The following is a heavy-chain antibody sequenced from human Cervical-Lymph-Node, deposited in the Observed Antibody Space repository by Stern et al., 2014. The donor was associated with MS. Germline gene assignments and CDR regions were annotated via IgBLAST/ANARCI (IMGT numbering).Heavy chain of an antibody. J-gene: IGHJ4*02. Sequence: VHLVESGGGVVQPGRSLRLACAASGFTFSSYGMHWVRQAPEKGLEWVAVIWYDGSNKYYADSVKGRFTISRDNSKNTLYLQMNSLRAEDTAVYYCARDSSKGGSNYWGQGTLVTVSS. D-gene: IGHD2-2*01. V-gene: IGHV3-33*01. CDR1: GFTFSSYG. CDR2: IWYDGSNK. CDR3: ARDSSKGGSNY.